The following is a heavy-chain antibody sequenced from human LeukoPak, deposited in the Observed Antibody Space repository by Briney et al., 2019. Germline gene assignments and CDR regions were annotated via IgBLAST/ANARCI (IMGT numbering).Heavy chain of an antibody. CDR2: ISAGGNT. CDR1: GFKFSSYG. V-gene: IGHV3-23*01. J-gene: IGHJ4*02. CDR3: AKSGGGWTFDY. Sequence: GGSLRLSCAASGFKFSSYGMSWVRQAPGKGLKWVSSISAGGNTYYADSVKGRFTISRDNSKNTLYLQMNSLRAEDTAIYYCAKSGGGWTFDYWGQGTLVTVSS. D-gene: IGHD2-15*01.